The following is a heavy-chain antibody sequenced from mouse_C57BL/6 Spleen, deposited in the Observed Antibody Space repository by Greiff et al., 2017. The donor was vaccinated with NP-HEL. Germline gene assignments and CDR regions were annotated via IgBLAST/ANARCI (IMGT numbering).Heavy chain of an antibody. D-gene: IGHD1-1*01. J-gene: IGHJ1*03. CDR3: VRHGDYYGSSTGYFDV. V-gene: IGHV10-1*01. CDR1: GFSFNTYA. CDR2: IRSKSNNYAT. Sequence: EVQLVESGGGLVQPKGSLKLSCAASGFSFNTYAMNWVRQAPGKGLEWVARIRSKSNNYATYYADSVKDRFTISRDDSESMLYLQMNNLKTEDTAMYYCVRHGDYYGSSTGYFDVWGTGTTVTVSS.